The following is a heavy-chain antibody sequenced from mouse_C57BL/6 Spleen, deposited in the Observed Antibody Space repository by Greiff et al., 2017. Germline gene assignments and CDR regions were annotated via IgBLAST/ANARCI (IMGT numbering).Heavy chain of an antibody. CDR2: IDPETGGT. Sequence: VHLVESGAELVRPGASVTLSCKASGYTFTDYEMHWVKQTPVHGLEWIGAIDPETGGTAYNQKFKGKAILTADKSSSTAYMERRRLTSEDSAVYYSTRRTTVVYFDYWGQGTTLTVSS. D-gene: IGHD1-1*01. CDR3: TRRTTVVYFDY. J-gene: IGHJ2*01. CDR1: GYTFTDYE. V-gene: IGHV1-15*01.